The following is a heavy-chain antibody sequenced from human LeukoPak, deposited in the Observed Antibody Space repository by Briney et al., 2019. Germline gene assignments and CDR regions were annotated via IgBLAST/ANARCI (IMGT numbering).Heavy chain of an antibody. V-gene: IGHV4-34*01. CDR1: GVSFSGYY. J-gene: IGHJ6*02. Sequence: SETLSLTCAVYGVSFSGYYWSWIRQPPGKGLEWIGEINHSGSTNYNPSLKSRVTISVDTSKNQFSLKLSSVTAADTAVYYCARVLLSGGKTPMGLNYYYYYYGMDVWGQGTTVTVSS. CDR3: ARVLLSGGKTPMGLNYYYYYYGMDV. CDR2: INHSGST. D-gene: IGHD1-26*01.